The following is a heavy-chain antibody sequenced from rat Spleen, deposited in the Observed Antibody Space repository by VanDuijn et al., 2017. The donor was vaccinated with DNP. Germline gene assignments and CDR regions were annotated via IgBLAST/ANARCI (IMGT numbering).Heavy chain of an antibody. CDR2: IIFDGSRT. J-gene: IGHJ3*01. V-gene: IGHV5S10*01. D-gene: IGHD3-1*01. Sequence: EVQLVESGGDLVQPGRSLKLSCAASGFTFSAFNMAWVRQTPEKGLEWVAPIIFDGSRTYYRESVKGRYTISRDNAKNILNLQMNSLRSEDTATYYCTSPSNGWFAYWGQGTLVTVSS. CDR1: GFTFSAFN. CDR3: TSPSNGWFAY.